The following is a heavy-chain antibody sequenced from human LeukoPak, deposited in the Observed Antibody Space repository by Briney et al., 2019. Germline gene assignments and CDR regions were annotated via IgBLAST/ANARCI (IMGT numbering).Heavy chain of an antibody. CDR3: AKDAGPGEFDY. CDR1: GFTFSSYS. J-gene: IGHJ4*02. Sequence: GRSLRLSCAASGFTFSSYSIHWVRQAPGKGLEWVAVISYDGSNEYYGDSVKGRFTISRDNSKNTVYLQMNSLRAEDTAVYYCAKDAGPGEFDYWGQGTLVTVSS. D-gene: IGHD7-27*01. V-gene: IGHV3-30*18. CDR2: ISYDGSNE.